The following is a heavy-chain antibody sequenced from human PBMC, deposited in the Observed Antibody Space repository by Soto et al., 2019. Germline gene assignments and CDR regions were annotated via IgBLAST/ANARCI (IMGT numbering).Heavy chain of an antibody. CDR1: GGTFSSYA. CDR2: IIPIFGTP. D-gene: IGHD3-22*01. V-gene: IGHV1-69*12. CDR3: ARPTRYYYDSSGQSAWFDP. Sequence: QVQLVQSGAEVQKPGSSVKVSCKASGGTFSSYAISWVRLAPGQGLEWMGWIIPIFGTPNYAQKFQGRVTITADESTSTAYMELSSLRSEDTAVYYCARPTRYYYDSSGQSAWFDPWGQGTLVTVSS. J-gene: IGHJ5*02.